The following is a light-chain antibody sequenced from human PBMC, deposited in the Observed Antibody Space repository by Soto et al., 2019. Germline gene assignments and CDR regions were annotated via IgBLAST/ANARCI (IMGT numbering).Light chain of an antibody. V-gene: IGLV2-8*01. CDR1: TSDVGGYNY. J-gene: IGLJ2*01. CDR2: EVN. CDR3: SSYAGSKNFIL. Sequence: QSALTQPPSASGSPGQSVTISCTGTTSDVGGYNYVSWYQLHPGKVPKLIISEVNKRPSGVPDRFSGSKSGSTASLTVSGLQAEDEADYFCSSYAGSKNFILFGGGTKLTFL.